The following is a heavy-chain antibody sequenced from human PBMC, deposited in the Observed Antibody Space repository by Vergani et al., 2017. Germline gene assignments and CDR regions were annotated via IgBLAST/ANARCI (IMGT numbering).Heavy chain of an antibody. J-gene: IGHJ6*03. CDR3: ARGIEGVVYYYYYYMDV. V-gene: IGHV4-4*07. D-gene: IGHD1-26*01. CDR1: GGSISSYY. CDR2: IYTSGST. Sequence: QVQLQESGPGLVKPSETLSLTCTVSGGSISSYYWSWIRQPAGKGLEWIGRIYTSGSTNYNPSLKGRVTMSVDTSKNQFSLKLSSVTAADTAVYYCARGIEGVVYYYYYYMDVWGKGTTVTVSS.